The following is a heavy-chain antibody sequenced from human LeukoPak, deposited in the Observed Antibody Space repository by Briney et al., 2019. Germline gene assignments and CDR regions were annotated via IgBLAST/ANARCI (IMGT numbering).Heavy chain of an antibody. CDR2: IKRKNDLGTT. Sequence: GGSLRLSCAASGLTVSSNCMSWVRQAPGKGLEWVGRIKRKNDLGTTDYAAPVKARFTISRDDSKNTLYLQMNSLKTEDTAVYYCTAENFLYAFDIWGQGTMVTVS. D-gene: IGHD1-7*01. CDR3: TAENFLYAFDI. J-gene: IGHJ3*02. CDR1: GLTVSSNC. V-gene: IGHV3-15*01.